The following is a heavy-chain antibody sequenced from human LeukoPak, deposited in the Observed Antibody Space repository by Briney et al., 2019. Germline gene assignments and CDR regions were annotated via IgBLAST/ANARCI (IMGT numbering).Heavy chain of an antibody. D-gene: IGHD1-26*01. Sequence: KPSETLSLTCTVSGGSITSGRYSWTWSRQPPGKGLEWIGYIYHSGTTNYNPSLKSRVTISVDTSKSQFSLKLSSVTAADTAIYYCARNIVGPRQVDYWGQGTLVTVSS. J-gene: IGHJ4*02. CDR2: IYHSGTT. V-gene: IGHV4-61*01. CDR3: ARNIVGPRQVDY. CDR1: GGSITSGRYS.